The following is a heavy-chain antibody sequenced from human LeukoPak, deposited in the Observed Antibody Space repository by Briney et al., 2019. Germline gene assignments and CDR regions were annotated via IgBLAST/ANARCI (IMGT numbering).Heavy chain of an antibody. CDR1: GYTFTSYY. CDR3: ARGPHRRTYDRDNWFDP. D-gene: IGHD3-3*01. J-gene: IGHJ5*02. V-gene: IGHV1-46*01. CDR2: INPSGDNT. Sequence: ASVKVSCKASGYTFTSYYMYWVRQAPGQGLEWMGIINPSGDNTNYAQKFQGRVTMIRDMSTTTVYMELSSLRSEDTAVYCARGPHRRTYDRDNWFDPWGQGTLVTVSS.